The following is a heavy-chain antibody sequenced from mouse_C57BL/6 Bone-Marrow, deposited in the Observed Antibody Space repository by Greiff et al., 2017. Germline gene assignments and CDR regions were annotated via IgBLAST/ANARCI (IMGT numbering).Heavy chain of an antibody. CDR1: GYTFTSYG. D-gene: IGHD2-5*01. J-gene: IGHJ4*01. CDR3: ARSTIVTLLPMDY. Sequence: VQLQQSGAELVRPGSSVKMSCKTSGYTFTSYGINWVKQRPGQGLEWIGYIYIGNGYTDYNEKFKGKATLTSDTSSSTAYMQLSSLTSEDSAIYFCARSTIVTLLPMDYWGQGTSVTVSS. V-gene: IGHV1-58*01. CDR2: IYIGNGYT.